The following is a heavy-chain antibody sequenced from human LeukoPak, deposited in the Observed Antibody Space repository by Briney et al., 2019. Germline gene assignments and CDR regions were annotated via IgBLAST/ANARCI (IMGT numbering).Heavy chain of an antibody. CDR2: IIPIFGTA. J-gene: IGHJ6*03. Sequence: SVKVSCKASGGTFSSYAISWVRQAPGQGLEWMGGIIPIFGTANYAQKFQGRVTITADESTSTACMELSSLRSEDTAVYYCARDGTNWNHPDYYYMDVWGKGTTVTVSS. V-gene: IGHV1-69*13. CDR1: GGTFSSYA. CDR3: ARDGTNWNHPDYYYMDV. D-gene: IGHD1-14*01.